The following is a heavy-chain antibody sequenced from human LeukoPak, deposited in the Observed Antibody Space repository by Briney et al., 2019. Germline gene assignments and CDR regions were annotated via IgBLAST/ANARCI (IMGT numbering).Heavy chain of an antibody. CDR3: ARSAYCSSTNCHRGFDY. D-gene: IGHD2-2*01. CDR1: DGSINSDTYY. J-gene: IGHJ4*02. V-gene: IGHV4-39*01. CDR2: IYYSGST. Sequence: SETLSLTCSVSDGSINSDTYYWGWIRQPPGKGLEWIGSIYYSGSTHNNPSLKSRVTISVDTSKNQFSLKLSSVTAADTAVYYCARSAYCSSTNCHRGFDYWGQGTLVTVSS.